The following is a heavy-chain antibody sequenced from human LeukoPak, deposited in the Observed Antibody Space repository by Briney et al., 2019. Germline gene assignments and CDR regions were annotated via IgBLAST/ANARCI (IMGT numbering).Heavy chain of an antibody. CDR1: GGSISSYY. Sequence: SETLSLTCTVSGGSISSYYWSWIRQPPGKGLEWIGYIYYSGSTNYNPSHKSRVTISVDTSKNQFSLKLSSVTAADTAVYYCARGGIAARPDWFDPWGQGTLVTVSS. CDR2: IYYSGST. D-gene: IGHD6-6*01. J-gene: IGHJ5*02. CDR3: ARGGIAARPDWFDP. V-gene: IGHV4-59*01.